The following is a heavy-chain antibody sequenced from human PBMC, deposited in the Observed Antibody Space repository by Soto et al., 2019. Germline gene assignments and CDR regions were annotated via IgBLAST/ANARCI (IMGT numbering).Heavy chain of an antibody. CDR3: ARVSEVMITFGGVIVREDS. V-gene: IGHV1-18*01. J-gene: IGHJ4*02. CDR2: ISAYNGNT. Sequence: QVQLVQSGAEVKKPGASVKVSCKASGYTFTSYGISWVRQAPGQGLEWMGWISAYNGNTNYAQKLQGRVTMTTDTSTSTAYMELRSLRSDDTAVYYCARVSEVMITFGGVIVREDSWGQGTLVTVSS. D-gene: IGHD3-16*02. CDR1: GYTFTSYG.